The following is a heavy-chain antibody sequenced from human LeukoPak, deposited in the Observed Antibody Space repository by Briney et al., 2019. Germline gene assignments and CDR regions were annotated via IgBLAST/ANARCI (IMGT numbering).Heavy chain of an antibody. D-gene: IGHD2-21*01. CDR2: IRPDGRET. CDR3: ARDLVMVNTPGDDFDY. V-gene: IGHV3-74*01. Sequence: PGGSLRLTCAASGFTFTNHWMHWVRQAPGKGLVWVSRIRPDGRETNHAGSVKGRFTISRDNAKNTLYLQMNSLRAEDTAVYYCARDLVMVNTPGDDFDYWGRGTLVTVSS. J-gene: IGHJ4*02. CDR1: GFTFTNHW.